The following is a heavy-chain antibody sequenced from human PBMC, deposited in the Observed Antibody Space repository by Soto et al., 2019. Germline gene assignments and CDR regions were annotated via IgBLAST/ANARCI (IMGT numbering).Heavy chain of an antibody. V-gene: IGHV4-39*01. Sequence: QLQLQESGPGLVKPSETLSLTCIVSGGSISSSSYYWGWIRQPPGKGLEWIGSIYYSGSTYYNPSLKSRVTISVDLSKNQFSLKLSSVTAAETAVFYCARHRARNWFDPWGQGTLVTVSS. J-gene: IGHJ5*02. CDR2: IYYSGST. D-gene: IGHD6-6*01. CDR1: GGSISSSSYY. CDR3: ARHRARNWFDP.